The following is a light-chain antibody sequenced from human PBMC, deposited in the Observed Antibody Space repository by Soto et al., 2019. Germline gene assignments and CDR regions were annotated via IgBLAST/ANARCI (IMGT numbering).Light chain of an antibody. J-gene: IGLJ1*01. CDR1: SSNIGRNY. CDR3: AAWDDSLSGLYV. V-gene: IGLV1-47*01. Sequence: QSVLTQPPSASGTPGQRVTISCSGSSSNIGRNYVYWYQQLPGTAPKLPIYRNDQLPSGVPDRLSGSKSGTSASLAISGLRSEDEADYSCAAWDDSLSGLYVFGTGIKLTVL. CDR2: RND.